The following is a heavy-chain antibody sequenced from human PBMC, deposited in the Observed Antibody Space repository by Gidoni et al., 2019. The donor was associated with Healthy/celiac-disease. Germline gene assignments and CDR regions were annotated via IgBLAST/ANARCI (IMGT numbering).Heavy chain of an antibody. V-gene: IGHV3-53*01. Sequence: EVQLVESGGGLIQPGGSLRLSCAASGFTVSSNYLSWVRQDPGKGLEWVSVIYSGGSTYYADSVKGRFTISRDNSKNTLYLQMNSLRAEDTAVYYCAIHGPYYYYGMDVWGQGTTVTVSS. CDR2: IYSGGST. CDR1: GFTVSSNY. CDR3: AIHGPYYYYGMDV. J-gene: IGHJ6*02.